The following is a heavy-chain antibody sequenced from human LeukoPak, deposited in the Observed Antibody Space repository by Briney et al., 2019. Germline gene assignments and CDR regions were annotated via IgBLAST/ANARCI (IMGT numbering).Heavy chain of an antibody. V-gene: IGHV5-51*01. CDR2: IYPGDSET. CDR3: ARRRDLYSGSYYPFDY. Sequence: GASLKISCKGSGYSFTSYWIGWVRKMPGKGLEWMGIIYPGDSETRYSPSFQGQVTISADKSISTAYLQWSSLKASDTATYYCARRRDLYSGSYYPFDYWGQGTLVTVSS. D-gene: IGHD1-26*01. J-gene: IGHJ4*02. CDR1: GYSFTSYW.